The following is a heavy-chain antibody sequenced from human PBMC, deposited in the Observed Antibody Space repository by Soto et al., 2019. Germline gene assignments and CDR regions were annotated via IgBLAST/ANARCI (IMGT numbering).Heavy chain of an antibody. CDR1: GGSISSSSYY. J-gene: IGHJ4*02. D-gene: IGHD3-22*01. CDR3: ARQPYDTSDYFDY. CDR2: IYYSGST. V-gene: IGHV4-39*01. Sequence: SETLSLTCTVSGGSISSSSYYWGWIRQPPGKGLEWIGSIYYSGSTDYNPSLKSRVTISVDTSRIHFSLKLISVTAADTAVYYCARQPYDTSDYFDYWGQGTLVTVSS.